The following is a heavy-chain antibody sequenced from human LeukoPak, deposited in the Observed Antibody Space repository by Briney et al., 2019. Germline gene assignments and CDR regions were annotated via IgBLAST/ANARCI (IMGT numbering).Heavy chain of an antibody. CDR3: ARDPHGDWFDP. CDR1: GGTFSSYA. V-gene: IGHV1-69*05. D-gene: IGHD3-10*01. Sequence: SVKVSCKASGGTFSSYAISWVRQAPGQGLEWMGGIIPIFGTANYAQKFQGRVTMTRDTSTSTVYMELSSLRSEDTAVYYCARDPHGDWFDPWGQGTLVTVSS. CDR2: IIPIFGTA. J-gene: IGHJ5*02.